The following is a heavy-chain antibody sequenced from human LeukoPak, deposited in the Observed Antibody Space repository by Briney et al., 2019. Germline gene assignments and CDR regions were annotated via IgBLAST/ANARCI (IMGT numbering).Heavy chain of an antibody. CDR2: IYDSGST. D-gene: IGHD4/OR15-4a*01. V-gene: IGHV4-4*09. CDR1: GGSITSDY. CDR3: AMSPPRGAWFDP. Sequence: SETLFLTCSVSGGSITSDYWSWIRQSPGRGLEWIGFIYDSGSTIYNPSLKSRVTISVDTSKNQFSLKLGSVTAADTAIYYCAMSPPRGAWFDPWGQGTLVTVSS. J-gene: IGHJ5*02.